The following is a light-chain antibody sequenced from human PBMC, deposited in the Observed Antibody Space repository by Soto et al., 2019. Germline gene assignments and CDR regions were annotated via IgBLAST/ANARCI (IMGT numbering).Light chain of an antibody. CDR3: QNNNKLTLS. CDR2: DAS. J-gene: IGKJ3*01. CDR1: QDITNY. V-gene: IGKV1-33*01. Sequence: DIQMTQSPSSLSASVGDRVTITCQASQDITNYLNWYQQKPGKAPKLLIYDASNLETGVPSRFSGDGSLRHITPSISAPHAEDTAKHYTQNNNKLTLSFAARTKVDIK.